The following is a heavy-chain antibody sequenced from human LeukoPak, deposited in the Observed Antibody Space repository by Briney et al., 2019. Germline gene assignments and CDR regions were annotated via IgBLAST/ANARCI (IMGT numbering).Heavy chain of an antibody. J-gene: IGHJ3*02. CDR2: ISYDGSNK. Sequence: PGGSLRLSCAASGFTFSSYGMHWVRQAPGKGLEWVAVISYDGSNKYYADSVKGRFTISRDNSKNTLYLQMNSLRAEDTAVYYCAKVVLQYAARMAFDIWGQGTMVTVSS. D-gene: IGHD2-8*01. CDR1: GFTFSSYG. CDR3: AKVVLQYAARMAFDI. V-gene: IGHV3-30*19.